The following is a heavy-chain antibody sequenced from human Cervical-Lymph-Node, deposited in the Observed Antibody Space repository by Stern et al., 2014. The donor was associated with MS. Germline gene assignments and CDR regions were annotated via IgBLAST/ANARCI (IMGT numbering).Heavy chain of an antibody. CDR1: SDSIRTYF. Sequence: VQLVQSGPGLVKPSETLSLTCSVSSDSIRTYFWSWIRQPPGKGLEWIGYIYYSGYTNYNPSLDSRVTISIDTSENQFSLRLNSVTAADAAVYFCACSRYDYGPIFDYWGHGALVTVSS. V-gene: IGHV4-59*01. CDR2: IYYSGYT. D-gene: IGHD4/OR15-4a*01. CDR3: ACSRYDYGPIFDY. J-gene: IGHJ4*01.